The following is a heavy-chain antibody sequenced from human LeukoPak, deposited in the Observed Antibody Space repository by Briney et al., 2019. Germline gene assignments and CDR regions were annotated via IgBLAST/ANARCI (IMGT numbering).Heavy chain of an antibody. CDR1: GFTFSSYA. D-gene: IGHD5-24*01. V-gene: IGHV3-23*01. Sequence: GRSLRLSCAASGFTFSSYAMSWVRQAPGKGLEWVSAISGSGGSTYYADSVKGRFTISGDKAKNSLYLQMNSLRVEDTAVYYCARDYKYAFDNWGQGTLVTVSS. CDR3: ARDYKYAFDN. J-gene: IGHJ4*02. CDR2: ISGSGGST.